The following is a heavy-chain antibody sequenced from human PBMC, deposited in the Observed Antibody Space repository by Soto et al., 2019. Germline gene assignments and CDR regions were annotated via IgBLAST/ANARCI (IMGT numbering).Heavy chain of an antibody. D-gene: IGHD6-19*01. CDR2: IYYSGST. CDR1: GGSITSYY. V-gene: IGHV4-59*01. CDR3: ARVGSSGWYPRY. Sequence: PSETLSLTCTVSGGSITSYYWNWIRQPPGKGLEWIGYIYYSGSTNYNPSLKSRVTISVDSSKNQFSLKVNSVTAADTAVYYRARVGSSGWYPRYWGQGTPGHRLL. J-gene: IGHJ4*02.